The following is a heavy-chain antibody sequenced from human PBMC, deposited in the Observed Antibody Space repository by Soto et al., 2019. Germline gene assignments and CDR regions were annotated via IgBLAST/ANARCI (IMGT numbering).Heavy chain of an antibody. CDR1: GFTFSSYW. V-gene: IGHV3-7*01. CDR3: AREGIVVVPAAMAFDI. Sequence: GSLRLSCAASGFTFSSYWMSWVSQAPGQGLEWVANIKQDGSEKYYVDSVKGRFTISRDNAKNSLYLQMNSLRAEDTAVYYCAREGIVVVPAAMAFDIWRQGTMVTVSS. J-gene: IGHJ3*02. D-gene: IGHD2-2*01. CDR2: IKQDGSEK.